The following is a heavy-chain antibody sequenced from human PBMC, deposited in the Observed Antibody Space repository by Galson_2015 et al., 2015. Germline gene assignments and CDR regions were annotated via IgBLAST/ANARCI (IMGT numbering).Heavy chain of an antibody. Sequence: SLRLSCAASGFTFSSYGMHWVRQAPGKGLEWVAVISYDGSNKYYADSVKGRFTISRDNSKNTLYLQMNSLRAEDTAVYYCAKEIYCGGDCSYSYGMDVWGRGTPVPVSS. V-gene: IGHV3-30*18. CDR1: GFTFSSYG. D-gene: IGHD2-21*02. J-gene: IGHJ6*02. CDR2: ISYDGSNK. CDR3: AKEIYCGGDCSYSYGMDV.